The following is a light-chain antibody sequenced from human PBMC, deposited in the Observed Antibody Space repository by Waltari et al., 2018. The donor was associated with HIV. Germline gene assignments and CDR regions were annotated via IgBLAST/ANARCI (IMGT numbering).Light chain of an antibody. J-gene: IGKJ1*01. CDR3: QQFQTFRT. Sequence: IQMTQSPSTLSASVGDRVTLTCWASQNITNPLAWYHQQSGKAPKLLIYKASSLERGVPSRFSGSGTGTEFSLTINSLQPADLAVYFCQQFQTFRTFGQGTKVE. CDR1: QNITNP. V-gene: IGKV1-5*03. CDR2: KAS.